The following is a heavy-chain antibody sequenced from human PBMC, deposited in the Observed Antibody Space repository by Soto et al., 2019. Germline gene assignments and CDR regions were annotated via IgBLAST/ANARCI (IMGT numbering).Heavy chain of an antibody. CDR3: AKARNPLRFSNTYGMDV. Sequence: EVQLLESGGGLVQPGGSLRLSCAASGFTFSSYAMSWVRQAPGKGLEWVSAISGSGGSTYYADSVKGRFTISRDNSKNTLYLQMNSLRAEDTAVYYCAKARNPLRFSNTYGMDVWGQGTTVTVSS. D-gene: IGHD3-3*01. V-gene: IGHV3-23*01. CDR1: GFTFSSYA. J-gene: IGHJ6*02. CDR2: ISGSGGST.